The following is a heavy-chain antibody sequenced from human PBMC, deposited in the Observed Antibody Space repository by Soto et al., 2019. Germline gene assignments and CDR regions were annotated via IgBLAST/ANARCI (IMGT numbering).Heavy chain of an antibody. J-gene: IGHJ4*02. CDR3: ARDNYERSGYFDY. V-gene: IGHV1-18*04. CDR1: GYTFTNYG. CDR2: ISGYNGNT. Sequence: GSSVQVSCKPSGYTFTNYGISWVRQAPGQGLEWMGWISGYNGNTNYAQKVQGRVTMTTDPSTRTAYMELRSLRSDDTAVYYCARDNYERSGYFDYWGQGTRVTVSS. D-gene: IGHD3-22*01.